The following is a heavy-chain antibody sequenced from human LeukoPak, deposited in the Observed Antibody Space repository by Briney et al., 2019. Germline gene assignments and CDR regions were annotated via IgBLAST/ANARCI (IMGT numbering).Heavy chain of an antibody. CDR1: GYTFTSYD. Sequence: GASVKVSCKASGYTFTSYDINWVRQATGQGLEWMGWMNPNSGNTGYAQKFQGRVTMTRNTSISTAYMELSSLRSEDTAVYYCARGHSSSWYGFYYYYGMDAWGQGTTVTVSS. CDR3: ARGHSSSWYGFYYYYGMDA. CDR2: MNPNSGNT. J-gene: IGHJ6*02. V-gene: IGHV1-8*01. D-gene: IGHD6-13*01.